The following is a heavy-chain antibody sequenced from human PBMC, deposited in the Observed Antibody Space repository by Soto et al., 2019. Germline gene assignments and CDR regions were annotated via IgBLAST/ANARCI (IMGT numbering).Heavy chain of an antibody. Sequence: EVQLVESGGGLGQPGGSPRLSCATSGFILSDCAMNWVRQAPGKGLEWVSYISSSSSVIDYADSVKGRFTVSRDNARNSLYLQMNSLRAEDTAVYYCARDLSWGSNWYYYMDVWGKGTTVTVSS. CDR1: GFILSDCA. CDR2: ISSSSSVI. CDR3: ARDLSWGSNWYYYMDV. D-gene: IGHD7-27*01. J-gene: IGHJ6*03. V-gene: IGHV3-48*01.